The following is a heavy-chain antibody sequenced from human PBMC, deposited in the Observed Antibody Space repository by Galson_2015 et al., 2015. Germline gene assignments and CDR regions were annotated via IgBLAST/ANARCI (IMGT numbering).Heavy chain of an antibody. CDR2: INPNSGGT. Sequence: SVKVSCKASGYTFTGYYMHWVRQAPGQGLEWMGRINPNSGGTNYAQKFQGRVTMTRDTSISTAYMELSRLRSDDTAVYYGVLSGYVLEDFQHWGQGTLVTVSS. V-gene: IGHV1-2*06. CDR1: GYTFTGYY. CDR3: VLSGYVLEDFQH. J-gene: IGHJ1*01. D-gene: IGHD3-22*01.